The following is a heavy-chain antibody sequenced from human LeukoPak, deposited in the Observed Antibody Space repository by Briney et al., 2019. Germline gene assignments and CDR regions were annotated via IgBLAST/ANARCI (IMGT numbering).Heavy chain of an antibody. J-gene: IGHJ6*03. V-gene: IGHV1-18*03. Sequence: GASVKVSCKASGYTFTSYGISWVRQAPGQGLEWMGWISAYNGNTNYAQKLQGRVTITRDTSASTAYMELSSLRSEDMAVYYCARDGAGLWFGELLVYYYMDVWGKGTTVTVSS. CDR2: ISAYNGNT. CDR1: GYTFTSYG. CDR3: ARDGAGLWFGELLVYYYMDV. D-gene: IGHD3-10*01.